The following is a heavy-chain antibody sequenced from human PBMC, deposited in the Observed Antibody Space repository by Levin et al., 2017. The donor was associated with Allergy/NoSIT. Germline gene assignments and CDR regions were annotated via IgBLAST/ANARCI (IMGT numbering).Heavy chain of an antibody. CDR2: LSSNGGST. Sequence: ASVKVSCSASGFTFSHYAMSWVRQAPGKGLEWVSGLSSNGGSTYYAGSVKGRFTISRDNSKNTLYLQMNSLRAEDTALYYCAKVPGVYSGSHYFDYWGQGTLVTVSS. CDR3: AKVPGVYSGSHYFDY. D-gene: IGHD1-26*01. CDR1: GFTFSHYA. V-gene: IGHV3-23*01. J-gene: IGHJ4*02.